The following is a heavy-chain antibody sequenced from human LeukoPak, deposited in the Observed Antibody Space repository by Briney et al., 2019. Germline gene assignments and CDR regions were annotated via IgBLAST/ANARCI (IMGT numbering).Heavy chain of an antibody. CDR3: ARDAGKTPYYYDSSGSYYYYYMDV. V-gene: IGHV1-18*01. CDR2: ISAYNGNS. J-gene: IGHJ6*03. CDR1: GYTFTSYG. Sequence: ASVKVSCKASGYTFTSYGISWVRQAPGQGLAWMGWISAYNGNSNYAQKLQGRVTMTTATSTSTGYMELRSLRSDDTAVYYCARDAGKTPYYYDSSGSYYYYYMDVWGKGTTVTVSS. D-gene: IGHD3-22*01.